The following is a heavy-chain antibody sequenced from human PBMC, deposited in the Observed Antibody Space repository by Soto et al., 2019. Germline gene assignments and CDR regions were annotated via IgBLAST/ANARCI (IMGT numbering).Heavy chain of an antibody. CDR3: ARRRYCSGGSCAPGFYGMDV. J-gene: IGHJ6*02. Sequence: GASVKVSCKASGGTFSSYAISWVRQAPGQGLEWMGGIIPIFGTANYAQKFQGRVTITADESTSTAYMELSSLRSEDTAVYYCARRRYCSGGSCAPGFYGMDVWGQGTTVTVSS. CDR2: IIPIFGTA. D-gene: IGHD2-15*01. V-gene: IGHV1-69*13. CDR1: GGTFSSYA.